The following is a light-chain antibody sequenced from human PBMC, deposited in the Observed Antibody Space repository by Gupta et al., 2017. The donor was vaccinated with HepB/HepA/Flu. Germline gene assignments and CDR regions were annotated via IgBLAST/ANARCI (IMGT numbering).Light chain of an antibody. Sequence: EIFLTQSPGALSLSPGERVTLSCRASETVSSNSLAWYQQKPGQTPSLLIYDGSSRATGIPDRFSGSGSGTDFTLTITRLEPEDFAVYYCQQEDISPITFGHGTKVDIK. V-gene: IGKV3-20*01. CDR1: ETVSSNS. J-gene: IGKJ3*01. CDR3: QQEDISPIT. CDR2: DGS.